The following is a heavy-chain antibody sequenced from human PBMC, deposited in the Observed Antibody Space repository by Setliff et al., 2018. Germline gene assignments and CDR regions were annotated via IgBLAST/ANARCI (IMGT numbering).Heavy chain of an antibody. CDR2: INPSSGRT. CDR1: GYTFTSHY. D-gene: IGHD3-22*01. V-gene: IGHV1-46*01. Sequence: GASVKVSCKASGYTFTSHYMHWVRQAPGLGLEWMGTINPSSGRTSYAQKFQGRGTMTRDTSTSTVYMDMSSLRSEDTAVYYCARDVFPYHYEGAFDIWGQGTMVTV. J-gene: IGHJ3*02. CDR3: ARDVFPYHYEGAFDI.